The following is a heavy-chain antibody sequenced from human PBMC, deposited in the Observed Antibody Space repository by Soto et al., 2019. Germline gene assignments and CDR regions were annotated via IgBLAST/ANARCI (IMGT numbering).Heavy chain of an antibody. CDR3: ASHCSGGSCYFRDY. Sequence: GGSLRLSCAASGFTFSSYSMNWVRQAPGKGLEWVSSISSSSSYIYYADSVKGRFTISRDNAKNSLYLQMNSLRAEDTAVYYCASHCSGGSCYFRDYWGQGTLVTVSS. J-gene: IGHJ4*02. CDR2: ISSSSSYI. D-gene: IGHD2-15*01. V-gene: IGHV3-21*01. CDR1: GFTFSSYS.